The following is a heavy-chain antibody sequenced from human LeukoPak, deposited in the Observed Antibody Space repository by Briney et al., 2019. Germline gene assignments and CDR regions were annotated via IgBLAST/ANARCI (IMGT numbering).Heavy chain of an antibody. CDR2: INPSGGST. J-gene: IGHJ6*03. Sequence: ASVKVSCKASGYTFTSYYMHWVRQAPGQGLEWMGIINPSGGSTSYAQKFQGRVTMTRDMSTSTVYMELSSLRSEDTAVYYCASGPFGITMIRAHYMDVWGKGTTVTVSS. D-gene: IGHD3-22*01. CDR1: GYTFTSYY. V-gene: IGHV1-46*01. CDR3: ASGPFGITMIRAHYMDV.